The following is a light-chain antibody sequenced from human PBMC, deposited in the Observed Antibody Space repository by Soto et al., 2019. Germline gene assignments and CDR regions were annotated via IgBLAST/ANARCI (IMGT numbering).Light chain of an antibody. CDR1: STDVGGYNA. J-gene: IGLJ1*01. V-gene: IGLV2-14*01. Sequence: QSVLSQPASVSGSPGQTITISCTGTSTDVGGYNAVSWYQHHPGKAPKLIIYEATHRPSGVSDRFSASKSGNTASPTISGLQAEDEADYYCNSFRVSHLYVFGTGTKVTVL. CDR3: NSFRVSHLYV. CDR2: EAT.